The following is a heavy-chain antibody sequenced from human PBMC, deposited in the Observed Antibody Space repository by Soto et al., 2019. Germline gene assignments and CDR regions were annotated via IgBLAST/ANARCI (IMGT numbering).Heavy chain of an antibody. D-gene: IGHD4-4*01. J-gene: IGHJ4*02. Sequence: QLQLQESGSGLVKPSQTLSLTCAVSGGSISSGGHSWSLIRQPPGKGLEWIGYIYQSGSTYYNPSLKSRVTISVHRSKNQFSLKLSSVTAADTAVYYCARGMTTVTTLDYWGQGTLVTVSS. CDR1: GGSISSGGHS. V-gene: IGHV4-30-2*01. CDR3: ARGMTTVTTLDY. CDR2: IYQSGST.